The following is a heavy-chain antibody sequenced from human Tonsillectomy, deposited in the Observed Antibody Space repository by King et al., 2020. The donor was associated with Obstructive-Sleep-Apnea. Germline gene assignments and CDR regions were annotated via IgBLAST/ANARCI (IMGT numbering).Heavy chain of an antibody. Sequence: QLVESGGGLVQPGGSLRLSCAASGFSFSSYWMHWGRQAPGKGLVWVSCINSDGSSTSYADSVTGRFTISRDNSKNTQLLQMNSLRAEDTAVYYCAREGRGELPNFDYWGQGALVTVSS. CDR3: AREGRGELPNFDY. V-gene: IGHV3-74*01. CDR1: GFSFSSYW. J-gene: IGHJ4*02. CDR2: INSDGSST. D-gene: IGHD1-26*01.